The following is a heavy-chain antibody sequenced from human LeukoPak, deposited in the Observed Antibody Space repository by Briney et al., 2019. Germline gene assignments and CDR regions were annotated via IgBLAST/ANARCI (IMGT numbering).Heavy chain of an antibody. V-gene: IGHV3-23*01. CDR1: GITLSNYG. J-gene: IGHJ5*02. CDR2: ISDSGGRT. CDR3: AGDIAAINIPGSRLDP. Sequence: GGSLRLSCAVSGITLSNYGMSWVRQAPGKGLEWVAGISDSGGRTNYADSVKGRFTISRDNPKNTLYLQMNSLRAEDTAVYFCAGDIAAINIPGSRLDPWGQGTLVTVSS. D-gene: IGHD6-13*01.